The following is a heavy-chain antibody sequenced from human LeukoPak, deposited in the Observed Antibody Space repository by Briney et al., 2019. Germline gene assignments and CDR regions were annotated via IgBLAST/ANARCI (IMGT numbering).Heavy chain of an antibody. CDR3: ASIDPDS. CDR2: EDGEA. CDR1: GYTLTELS. D-gene: IGHD2-21*01. V-gene: IGHV1-24*01. J-gene: IGHJ4*02. Sequence: PLASVKVSCKVSGYTLTELSIHWVRQSPGKGLEWMGGEDGEAIYAQKFQGRVTMTEDTSTDTAYMDLSSLRSEDTAVYYCASIDPDSWGQGTLVTVSS.